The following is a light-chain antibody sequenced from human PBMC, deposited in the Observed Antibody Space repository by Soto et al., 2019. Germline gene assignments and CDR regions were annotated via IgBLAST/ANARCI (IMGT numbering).Light chain of an antibody. CDR3: SSYTSSSTLGV. CDR1: SSDVGGYNY. J-gene: IGLJ2*01. CDR2: EVS. V-gene: IGLV2-14*01. Sequence: QSALTQPASVSGSPGQSITISCTGTSSDVGGYNYVSWYQQHPGKAPKLMIYEVSNRPSGVSNRFSGSKSGNTASLTISGLQAEDEEDYYCSSYTSSSTLGVFGGGTKLTVL.